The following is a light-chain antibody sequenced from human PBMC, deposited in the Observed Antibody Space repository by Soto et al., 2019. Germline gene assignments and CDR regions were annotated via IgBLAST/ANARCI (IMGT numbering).Light chain of an antibody. CDR3: SSYTSSSRV. CDR2: DVS. Sequence: QSVLTQPASVSGSPGQSITISCTGTSSDVGGYNYVSWYQQHPGKAPKLMIYDVSNRPSGVSNRFSGSKSGNTASLTISGLQAEDEADYYCSSYTSSSRVFETGTKLTVL. V-gene: IGLV2-14*01. J-gene: IGLJ1*01. CDR1: SSDVGGYNY.